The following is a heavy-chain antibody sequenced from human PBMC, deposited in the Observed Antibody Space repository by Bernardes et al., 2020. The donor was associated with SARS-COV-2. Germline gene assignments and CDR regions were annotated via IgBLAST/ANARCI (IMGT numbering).Heavy chain of an antibody. CDR2: TYHSGST. D-gene: IGHD6-19*01. Sequence: SDTLSLTCAVSGYSISSGYYWGWIRQPPGKGLEWIGSTYHSGSTYYNPSLKSRVTISVDTSKNQFSLMLSSVTAADTAVYYCARVGIAVAGTCDYWGQRTLVTVSS. V-gene: IGHV4-38-2*01. J-gene: IGHJ4*02. CDR1: GYSISSGYY. CDR3: ARVGIAVAGTCDY.